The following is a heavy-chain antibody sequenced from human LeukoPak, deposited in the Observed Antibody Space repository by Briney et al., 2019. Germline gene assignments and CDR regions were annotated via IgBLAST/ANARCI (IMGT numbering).Heavy chain of an antibody. V-gene: IGHV1-2*02. CDR1: GYTFTGYY. D-gene: IGHD3-22*01. Sequence: ASVKVCCKASGYTFTGYYMHWVRQAPGQGLEWMGWINPNSGGTNYAQKCQGRVTMTRDTSSSTAYIELSRLRSHDTAVYYCARGGRSQGIVVVINHPNAFDIWGQGTMVTVSS. CDR2: INPNSGGT. J-gene: IGHJ3*02. CDR3: ARGGRSQGIVVVINHPNAFDI.